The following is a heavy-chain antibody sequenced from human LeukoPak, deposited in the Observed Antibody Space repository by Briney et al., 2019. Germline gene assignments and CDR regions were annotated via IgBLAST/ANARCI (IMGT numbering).Heavy chain of an antibody. D-gene: IGHD5-12*01. V-gene: IGHV3-21*01. CDR3: ARSGYSGYDLSNDAFDI. CDR1: GFTFSSYS. J-gene: IGHJ3*02. CDR2: VSSSSSYI. Sequence: PGGSLRLSCAASGFTFSSYSMNWVRQAPGKGLEWVSSVSSSSSYIYYADSVKGRFTISRDNAKNSLYLQMNSLRAEDTAVYYCARSGYSGYDLSNDAFDIWGQGTMVTVSS.